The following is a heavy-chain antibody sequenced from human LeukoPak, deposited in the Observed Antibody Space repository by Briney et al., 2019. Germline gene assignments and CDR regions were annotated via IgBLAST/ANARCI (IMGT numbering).Heavy chain of an antibody. CDR1: GFTFSDYY. J-gene: IGHJ6*02. V-gene: IGHV3-11*06. Sequence: GGSLRLSCAASGFTFSDYYMSWIRQAPGKGLEWVSHISSSRSYTNYADSVKGRFTISRDNAKNSLYLQMNSLRAEDTAVYYCARGCSSTSCYVFWEPGYGMDVWGQGTTVTVSS. CDR3: ARGCSSTSCYVFWEPGYGMDV. CDR2: ISSSRSYT. D-gene: IGHD2-2*01.